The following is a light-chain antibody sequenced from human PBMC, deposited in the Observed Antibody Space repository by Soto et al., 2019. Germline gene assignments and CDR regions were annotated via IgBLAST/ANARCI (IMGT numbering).Light chain of an antibody. CDR3: QRYYNAPFT. Sequence: DSQVTQHPSSLSASVGDRVTITCRASQGIKNYLAWYQQKPGETPKLLIYAASTLESGIPPRFSGSGSGTDFTLTINNLQPEDVATYYCQRYYNAPFTFGGGTKVDIK. CDR1: QGIKNY. CDR2: AAS. V-gene: IGKV1-27*01. J-gene: IGKJ4*01.